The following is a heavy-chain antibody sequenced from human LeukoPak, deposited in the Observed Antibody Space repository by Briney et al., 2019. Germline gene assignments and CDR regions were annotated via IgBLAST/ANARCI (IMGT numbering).Heavy chain of an antibody. CDR1: GFSLSNYF. CDR3: AREASGNYHVFDS. J-gene: IGHJ4*02. Sequence: GGSLRLSSEASGFSLSNYFISWIRQAPGKGLEWVSYITNSGRSTNYADAVKGRFTISRDNAKKSVYLEMTDLRAEDTAVYYCAREASGNYHVFDSWGQGTLVTVSS. D-gene: IGHD1-26*01. V-gene: IGHV3-11*04. CDR2: ITNSGRST.